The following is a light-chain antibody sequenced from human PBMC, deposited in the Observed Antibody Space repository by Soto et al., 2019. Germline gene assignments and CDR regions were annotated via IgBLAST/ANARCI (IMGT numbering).Light chain of an antibody. CDR3: QQCYTTPFT. CDR1: QSILYSPNNKNY. Sequence: DIVMTQSPDSLAVSLGERATINCKSSQSILYSPNNKNYVAWYQQKPGQPPKLLIYWASTRESGVPDRFSGSGSGTDFTLTISSLQAEDVAVYYFQQCYTTPFTFGPGTKVDIK. V-gene: IGKV4-1*01. CDR2: WAS. J-gene: IGKJ3*01.